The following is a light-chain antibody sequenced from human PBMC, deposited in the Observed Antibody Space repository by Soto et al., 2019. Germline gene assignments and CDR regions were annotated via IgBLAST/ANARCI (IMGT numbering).Light chain of an antibody. V-gene: IGKV3-20*01. CDR1: QSVSSNY. CDR2: GAS. J-gene: IGKJ2*01. Sequence: EIVLTQSPGTLSLSPGERATLSCRASQSVSSNYLAWYQQKPGQAPRLLIYGASSRATGIPDRFSGSGSGTDFTLTISRLDPEDFAVYYCQHYGRSAYTFGQGTTLDIK. CDR3: QHYGRSAYT.